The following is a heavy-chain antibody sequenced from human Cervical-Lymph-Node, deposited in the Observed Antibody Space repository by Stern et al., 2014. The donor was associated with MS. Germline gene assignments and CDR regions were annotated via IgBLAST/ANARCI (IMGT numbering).Heavy chain of an antibody. V-gene: IGHV3-23*04. J-gene: IGHJ4*02. CDR2: ISGSGGST. D-gene: IGHD1-26*01. CDR1: GFTFSDYA. Sequence: EVQLVESGGGLAQPGGSLRLSFAGSGFTFSDYAMSWVRQAPGTGLEWVSGISGSGGSTYYAASVQGRFNISRDKSMDTMYLQMSSLRVDDTAVYYCAKGSRIVGSTEFDSWGQGTLVTVSS. CDR3: AKGSRIVGSTEFDS.